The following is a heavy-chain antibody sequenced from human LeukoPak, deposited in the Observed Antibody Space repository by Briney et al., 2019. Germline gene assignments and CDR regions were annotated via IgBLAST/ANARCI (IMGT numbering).Heavy chain of an antibody. J-gene: IGHJ4*02. CDR1: GFTFSSYA. V-gene: IGHV3-30*18. D-gene: IGHD3-10*01. Sequence: GGSLRLSCAASGFTFSSYAMSWVRQAPGKGLEWVAVISYDGSNKYYADSVKGRFTISRDNSKNTLYLQMNSLRAEDTAVYYCAKTGEFTYYFDYWGQGTLVTVSS. CDR3: AKTGEFTYYFDY. CDR2: ISYDGSNK.